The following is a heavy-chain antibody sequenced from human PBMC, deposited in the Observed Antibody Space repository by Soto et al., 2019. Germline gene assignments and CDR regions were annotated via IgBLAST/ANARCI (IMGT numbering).Heavy chain of an antibody. V-gene: IGHV3-23*01. D-gene: IGHD6-19*01. J-gene: IGHJ4*02. Sequence: EVQLLESGGGLVQPGGSLRLSCAASGFTFSSYAMNWVRQAPGKGLEWVSVISGSGGSTYYADSVKGRFTISRDNSKNTLYLQMNSLRAGDTAVYYFASRISGWYFAYWGQGTLVTVSS. CDR2: ISGSGGST. CDR3: ASRISGWYFAY. CDR1: GFTFSSYA.